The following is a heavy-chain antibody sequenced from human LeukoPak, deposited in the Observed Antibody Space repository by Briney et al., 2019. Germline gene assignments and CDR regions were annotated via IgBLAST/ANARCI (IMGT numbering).Heavy chain of an antibody. J-gene: IGHJ4*01. Sequence: PGGSLTLSWAASAFTVSGNYMSWVRPAPGRGLEWVSAIYSAGNTYYADSVKGRFTITRDNSKNPLYLQMNSLSAEDTAVYYCAGSYCGGTLCYDHYWGHGTLVTVSS. CDR2: IYSAGNT. D-gene: IGHD2-21*01. V-gene: IGHV3-53*01. CDR1: AFTVSGNY. CDR3: AGSYCGGTLCYDHY.